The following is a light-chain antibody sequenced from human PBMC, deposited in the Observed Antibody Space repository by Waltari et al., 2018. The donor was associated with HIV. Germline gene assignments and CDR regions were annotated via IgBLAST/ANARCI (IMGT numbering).Light chain of an antibody. V-gene: IGLV1-47*01. CDR2: RNN. CDR3: AAWDDSLSGWV. Sequence: QSVLTQPPSASGTPGQRVTISCSGTSSNIGSNYVYCYQQLPGTTPKLLSYRNNQRPSGVPDRCSGSKSGTSASLGISGLRSEDEADYYWAAWDDSLSGWVFGGGTKLTVL. J-gene: IGLJ3*02. CDR1: SSNIGSNY.